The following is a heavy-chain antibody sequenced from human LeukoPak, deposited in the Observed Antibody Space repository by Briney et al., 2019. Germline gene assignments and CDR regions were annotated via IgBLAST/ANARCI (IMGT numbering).Heavy chain of an antibody. J-gene: IGHJ6*02. CDR1: GGTXSSYA. CDR2: IIPIFGTA. Sequence: SVKVSCKASGGTXSSYAISGVRQAPGQGLEWMGGIIPIFGTANYAQKFQGRVTITADESTSTAYMELSSLRSEDTAVYYCARVSDYYGSGSYYYYYYGMDVWGQGTTVTVSS. CDR3: ARVSDYYGSGSYYYYYYGMDV. V-gene: IGHV1-69*13. D-gene: IGHD3-10*01.